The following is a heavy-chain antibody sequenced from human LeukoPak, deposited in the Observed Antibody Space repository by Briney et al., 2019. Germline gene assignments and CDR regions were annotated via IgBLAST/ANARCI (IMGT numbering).Heavy chain of an antibody. V-gene: IGHV1-18*01. J-gene: IGHJ3*02. D-gene: IGHD2-2*01. CDR3: ARALPAARDAFDI. CDR2: ISAYNGNT. Sequence: ASVKVSCKASGYTFTSYGISWVRQAPGQGLEWMGWISAYNGNTNYAQKLQGRVTITRNTSISTAYMELSSLRSEDTAVYYCARALPAARDAFDIWGQGTMVTVSS. CDR1: GYTFTSYG.